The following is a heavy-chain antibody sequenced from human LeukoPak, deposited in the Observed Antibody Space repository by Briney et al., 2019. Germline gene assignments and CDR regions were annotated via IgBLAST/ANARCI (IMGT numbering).Heavy chain of an antibody. Sequence: ASVKVSCKASGGTFSSYAISWERQAPGQGLEWMGGIIPIFGTVNYAQKFQGRVTITADESTSTAYMELSSLRSEDTAVYYCARRSSGYSSGWYFGSRYYFDYWGQGTLVTVSS. V-gene: IGHV1-69*13. CDR1: GGTFSSYA. CDR2: IIPIFGTV. J-gene: IGHJ4*02. D-gene: IGHD6-19*01. CDR3: ARRSSGYSSGWYFGSRYYFDY.